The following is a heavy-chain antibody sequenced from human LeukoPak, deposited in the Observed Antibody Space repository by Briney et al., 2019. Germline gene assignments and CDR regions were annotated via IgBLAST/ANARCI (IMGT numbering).Heavy chain of an antibody. CDR3: ARTSNAYSSSWYVY. J-gene: IGHJ4*02. CDR2: INPNSGGT. D-gene: IGHD6-13*01. CDR1: GYTFTGYY. V-gene: IGHV1-2*02. Sequence: GASVKVSCKASGYTFTGYYMHWVRQAPGQGLEWMGWINPNSGGTNYAQKFQGRVTMTRDTSISTAYMELSRLRSDDTAVYCCARTSNAYSSSWYVYWGQGTLVTVSS.